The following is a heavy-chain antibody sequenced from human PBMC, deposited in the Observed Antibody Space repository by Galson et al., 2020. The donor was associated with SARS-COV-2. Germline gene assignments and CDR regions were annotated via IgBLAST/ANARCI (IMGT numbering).Heavy chain of an antibody. J-gene: IGHJ4*02. CDR3: AKDQIIGDDRLCLDY. Sequence: LSLTCAASGFTFSSYAMSWVRQAPGKGLEWVADITGSGRTIKYADSVKGRFTISRDNSKNMLWLQMNSLGVEDTAVYYCAKDQIIGDDRLCLDYWGQGALVTVSS. CDR2: ITGSGRTI. V-gene: IGHV3-23*01. D-gene: IGHD7-27*01. CDR1: GFTFSSYA.